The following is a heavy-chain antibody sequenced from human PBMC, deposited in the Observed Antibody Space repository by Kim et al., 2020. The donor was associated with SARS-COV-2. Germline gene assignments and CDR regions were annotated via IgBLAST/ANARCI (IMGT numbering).Heavy chain of an antibody. CDR3: TRASSGSYPRAFDI. V-gene: IGHV3-74*01. J-gene: IGHJ3*02. Sequence: ADSVHDRFTSSRDNVKNTLYLQMSSLRAEETAVYYCTRASSGSYPRAFDIWGQGTMVIVSS. D-gene: IGHD1-26*01.